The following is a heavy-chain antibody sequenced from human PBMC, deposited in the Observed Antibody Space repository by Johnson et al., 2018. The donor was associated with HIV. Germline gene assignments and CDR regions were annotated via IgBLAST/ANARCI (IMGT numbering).Heavy chain of an antibody. CDR3: ASSAFDI. CDR1: GFTFDDYG. J-gene: IGHJ3*02. Sequence: QVQLVESGGGVVQPGGSLRLSCAASGFTFDDYGMSWVRQAPGKGLEWVAFISFDGSNEYYADSVKGRFTISRDNSKNTLYLQMNSLRAEDTAVYYCASSAFDIWGQGTMVTVSS. CDR2: ISFDGSNE. V-gene: IGHV3-30*03.